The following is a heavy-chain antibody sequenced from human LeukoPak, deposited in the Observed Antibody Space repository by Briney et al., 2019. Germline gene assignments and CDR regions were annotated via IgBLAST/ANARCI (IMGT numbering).Heavy chain of an antibody. CDR2: IYSGGST. CDR1: EFSVGSNY. V-gene: IGHV3-66*01. J-gene: IGHJ4*02. CDR3: ARVVWGGSGADLFDY. D-gene: IGHD3-16*01. Sequence: GGSLRLSCAASEFSVGSNYMTWVRQAPGKGLEWVSLIYSGGSTYYADSVKGRFTISRDNSKNTLYLQMNSLGDEDTAVYYCARVVWGGSGADLFDYWGQGTLVTVSS.